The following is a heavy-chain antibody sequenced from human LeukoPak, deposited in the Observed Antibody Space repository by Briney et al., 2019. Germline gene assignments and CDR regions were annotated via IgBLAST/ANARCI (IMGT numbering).Heavy chain of an antibody. CDR2: ISAGSGTV. V-gene: IGHV3-48*04. D-gene: IGHD1-14*01. J-gene: IGHJ2*01. CDR3: TKDLGLRRMI. CDR1: GLSLSSNN. Sequence: GGSLRLSCATSGLSLSSNNMHWVRQAPGGGLEWLSYISAGSGTVFSADSVKGRFSISRDNARESLFLQMNSLRVDDTAVYYCTKDLGLRRMIWGRGTLVIVSS.